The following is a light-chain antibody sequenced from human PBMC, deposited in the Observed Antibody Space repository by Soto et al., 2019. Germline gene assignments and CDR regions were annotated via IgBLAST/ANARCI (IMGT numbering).Light chain of an antibody. J-gene: IGLJ3*02. CDR3: QTWGTGIQGV. CDR2: LNSDGSH. Sequence: QPVLTQSPSPFASLGASFRLTGPLSSGNSSYAIAWHQQQPEKGPRYLMKLNSDGSHSKGDGIPDRFSGSSSGAERYLTISSLQSEDEADYYCQTWGTGIQGVFGGGTKLTVL. V-gene: IGLV4-69*01. CDR1: SGNSSYA.